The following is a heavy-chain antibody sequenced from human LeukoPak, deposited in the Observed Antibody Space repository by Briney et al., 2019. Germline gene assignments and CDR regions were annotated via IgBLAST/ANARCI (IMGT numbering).Heavy chain of an antibody. V-gene: IGHV3-21*01. CDR1: GFTLSSYS. CDR3: AGESASGPLDY. CDR2: FSSSGSYI. Sequence: GGSLRLSCAASGFTLSSYSMNWVRQAPGKGLEWVSFFSSSGSYIYYADSVKGRFTISRDNAKNSLYLQMNSLRAEDTAVYYCAGESASGPLDYWGQGTLVTVSS. D-gene: IGHD2-15*01. J-gene: IGHJ4*01.